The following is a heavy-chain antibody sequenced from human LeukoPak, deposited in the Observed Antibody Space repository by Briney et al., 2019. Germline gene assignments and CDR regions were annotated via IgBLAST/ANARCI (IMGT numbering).Heavy chain of an antibody. D-gene: IGHD5-12*01. J-gene: IGHJ4*02. CDR2: ISGSGGST. Sequence: PGGSLRLSCAASGFIFSSYAMSWVRQAPGKGLEWVSAISGSGGSTYYADSVKGRFTISRDNSKNTLYLQMNSLRAEDTAVYYCAKGNRWLRLGGFDYWGQGTLVTVSS. V-gene: IGHV3-23*01. CDR1: GFIFSSYA. CDR3: AKGNRWLRLGGFDY.